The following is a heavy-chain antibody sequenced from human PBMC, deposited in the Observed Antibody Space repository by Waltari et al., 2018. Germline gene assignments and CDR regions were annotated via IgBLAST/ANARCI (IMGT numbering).Heavy chain of an antibody. J-gene: IGHJ5*02. CDR3: AHRGGNSPTNWFDP. V-gene: IGHV2-5*01. D-gene: IGHD2-21*02. Sequence: QITLKESGPTLVKPTQTLTLTCTFSWFSLSTSGVGVGWIRQPPGKALEWLALIYWNDDKRYSPSLKSRLTITKDTSKNQVVLTMTNMDPVDTATYYCAHRGGNSPTNWFDPWGQGTLVTVSS. CDR1: WFSLSTSGVG. CDR2: IYWNDDK.